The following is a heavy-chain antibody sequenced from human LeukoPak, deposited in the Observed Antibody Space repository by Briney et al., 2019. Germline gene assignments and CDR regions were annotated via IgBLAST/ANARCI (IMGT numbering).Heavy chain of an antibody. V-gene: IGHV3-23*01. Sequence: GGSLRLSCAASGFTFSTYAMTWVRQAPGKGLEWVSAIRGDGATKFYADSVKGRFTVSRDNSKNTLYLQMNSLRAEDTAVYYCAKTDGVYSSSWYRQFDYWGQGTLVTVSS. CDR2: IRGDGATK. D-gene: IGHD6-13*01. J-gene: IGHJ4*02. CDR1: GFTFSTYA. CDR3: AKTDGVYSSSWYRQFDY.